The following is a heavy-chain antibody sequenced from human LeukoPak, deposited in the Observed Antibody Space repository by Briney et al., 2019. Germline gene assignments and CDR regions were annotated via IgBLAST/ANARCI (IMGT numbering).Heavy chain of an antibody. CDR1: GFIFSSYS. CDR3: ARDHGSGSYWGPKFDY. D-gene: IGHD1-26*01. Sequence: GGSLRLSCVASGFIFSSYSMNWVRQAPGKGLEWVSSISSSSIYIYYADSVKGRFTISRDNSKNTLYLQMNSLRAEDTAVYYCARDHGSGSYWGPKFDYWGQGTLVTVSS. J-gene: IGHJ4*02. CDR2: ISSSSIYI. V-gene: IGHV3-21*01.